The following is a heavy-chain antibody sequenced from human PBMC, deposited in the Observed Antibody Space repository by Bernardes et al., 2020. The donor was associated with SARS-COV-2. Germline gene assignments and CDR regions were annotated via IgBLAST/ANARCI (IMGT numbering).Heavy chain of an antibody. CDR1: GFSFGSYA. CDR2: ISGGGLST. J-gene: IGHJ2*01. CDR3: AKNNLRYDILTGYYGSDWHFDL. Sequence: GGSLRLSCAASGFSFGSYAMSWVRQAPGKGLEWVSAISGGGLSTYYADSVKGRFTISRDNSKNTLYLQMNTLRAEDTAVYYCAKNNLRYDILTGYYGSDWHFDLWGRGTLVTVSS. V-gene: IGHV3-23*01. D-gene: IGHD3-9*01.